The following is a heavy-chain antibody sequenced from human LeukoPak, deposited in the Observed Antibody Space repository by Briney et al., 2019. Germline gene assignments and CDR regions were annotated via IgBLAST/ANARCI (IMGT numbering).Heavy chain of an antibody. CDR3: ASEGLRLGELSHDY. J-gene: IGHJ4*02. CDR2: INSDGSST. D-gene: IGHD3-16*02. Sequence: GGSLRLSCAASGFTFSSYWMHWVRQAPGKGLVWVSRINSDGSSTSYADSVKGRFTISRDNAKNTLYLQMNSLRAEDTAVHYCASEGLRLGELSHDYWGQGTLVTVSS. CDR1: GFTFSSYW. V-gene: IGHV3-74*01.